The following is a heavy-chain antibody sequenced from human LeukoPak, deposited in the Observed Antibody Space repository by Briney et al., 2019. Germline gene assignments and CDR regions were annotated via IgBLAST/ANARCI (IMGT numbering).Heavy chain of an antibody. CDR1: GFTFSSYG. CDR3: AKEADDILTGSFIDY. Sequence: GRSLRLSYAASGFTFSSYGMHWVRQAPGKGLEWVAVISYDGSNKYYADSVKGRFTISRDNSKNTLYLQMNSLRAEDTAVYYCAKEADDILTGSFIDYWGQGTLVTVSS. V-gene: IGHV3-30*18. J-gene: IGHJ4*02. CDR2: ISYDGSNK. D-gene: IGHD3-9*01.